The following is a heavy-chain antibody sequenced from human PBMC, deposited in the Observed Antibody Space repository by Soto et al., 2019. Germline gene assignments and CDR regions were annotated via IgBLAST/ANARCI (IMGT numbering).Heavy chain of an antibody. Sequence: PSETLSLICAVSGYSIGSGYYWAWIRQSPGKGLEWIGSIYHAGSVYYNPSLNGRVALSMDTSKNHFSLKLTSVTAADTAVYYCARTFDYYGMDVWGQGTTVTVSS. V-gene: IGHV4-38-2*01. CDR2: IYHAGSV. CDR3: ARTFDYYGMDV. CDR1: GYSIGSGYY. J-gene: IGHJ6*02.